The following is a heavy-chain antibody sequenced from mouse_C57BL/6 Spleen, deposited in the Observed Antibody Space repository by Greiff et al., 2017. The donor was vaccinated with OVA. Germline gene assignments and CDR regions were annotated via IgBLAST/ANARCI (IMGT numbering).Heavy chain of an antibody. V-gene: IGHV2-2*01. D-gene: IGHD2-4*01. CDR2: IWSGGST. CDR3: ARDDDYDVSWFAY. Sequence: VKLMESGPGLVQPSQSLSITCTVSGFSLTSYGVHWVRQSPGKGLEWLGVIWSGGSTDYNAAFISRLSISKDNSKSQVFFKMNSLQADDTAIYYCARDDDYDVSWFAYWGQGTLVTVSA. CDR1: GFSLTSYG. J-gene: IGHJ3*01.